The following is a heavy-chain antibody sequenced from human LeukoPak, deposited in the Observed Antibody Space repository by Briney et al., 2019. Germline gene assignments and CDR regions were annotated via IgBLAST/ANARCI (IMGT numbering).Heavy chain of an antibody. CDR1: GFTFSSYN. J-gene: IGHJ4*02. D-gene: IGHD6-13*01. CDR3: ARDELGAAAGVDY. V-gene: IGHV3-21*01. CDR2: ISSSSSYI. Sequence: GGSLRLSCAASGFTFSSYNMNWVRQAPGKGLEWVSSISSSSSYIYYADSVKGRFTISRDNAKNSLYLQMNSLRAEDTAVYYCARDELGAAAGVDYWGQGTLVTVSS.